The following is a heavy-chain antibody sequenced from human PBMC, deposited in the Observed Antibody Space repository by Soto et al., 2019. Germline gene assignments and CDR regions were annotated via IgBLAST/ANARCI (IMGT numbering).Heavy chain of an antibody. Sequence: QVQLVQSGAEVKKPGASVKVSCKASGYTFTGYYMHWVRQAPGQGLEWMGWINPDSGGTNYAQKFQGWVTMTRDTSISTAYMELIRLKSDDTAVYYCAREGGHYDSSGYYKFDYWGQGTLVTLSS. CDR1: GYTFTGYY. J-gene: IGHJ4*02. V-gene: IGHV1-2*04. D-gene: IGHD3-22*01. CDR2: INPDSGGT. CDR3: AREGGHYDSSGYYKFDY.